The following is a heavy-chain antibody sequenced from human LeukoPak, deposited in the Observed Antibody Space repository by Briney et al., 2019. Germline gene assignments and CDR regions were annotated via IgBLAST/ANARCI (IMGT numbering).Heavy chain of an antibody. CDR1: GFIFSSFT. V-gene: IGHV3-21*01. J-gene: IGHJ4*02. CDR3: TRGSYGDYGY. CDR2: INSGSNSI. D-gene: IGHD4-17*01. Sequence: PGGSLRLSCATSGFIFSSFTMNWVRQAPGRGLEWVSSINSGSNSIYYADSVTGRFTISRDNAKNSLYLQMNSLRAEDTAVYCCTRGSYGDYGYWGQGALVTVSS.